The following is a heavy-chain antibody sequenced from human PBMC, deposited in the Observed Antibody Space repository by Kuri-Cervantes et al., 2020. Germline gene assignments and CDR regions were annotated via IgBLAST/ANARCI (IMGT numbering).Heavy chain of an antibody. D-gene: IGHD2-21*01. CDR2: IYSCGST. Sequence: GGSLRLFCAASGFTVSSNYMSWVRQAPGKGLEWVSVIYSCGSTYYADSVKGRFTISRDNSKNTLYLQMNSLRAEDTAVYYCAKFPPGWFDPWGQGTLVTVSS. CDR1: GFTVSSNY. CDR3: AKFPPGWFDP. J-gene: IGHJ5*02. V-gene: IGHV3-53*01.